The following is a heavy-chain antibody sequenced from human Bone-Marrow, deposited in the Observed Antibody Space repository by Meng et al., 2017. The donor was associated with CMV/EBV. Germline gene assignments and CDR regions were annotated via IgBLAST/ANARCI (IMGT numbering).Heavy chain of an antibody. CDR1: GFTFSSYS. V-gene: IGHV3-9*01. D-gene: IGHD3-9*01. CDR2: ISWNSGSI. CDR3: AKETIWAMDV. J-gene: IGHJ6*02. Sequence: SLKISCAASGFTFSSYSMNWVRQAPGKGLEWVSGISWNSGSIGYADSVKGRFTISRDNAKNSLYLQMNSLRAEDTALYYCAKETIWAMDVWGQGTTVTVSS.